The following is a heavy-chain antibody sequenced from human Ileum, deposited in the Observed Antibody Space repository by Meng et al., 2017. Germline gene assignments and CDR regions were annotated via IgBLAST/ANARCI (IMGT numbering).Heavy chain of an antibody. CDR3: GRGRASFYFDF. J-gene: IGHJ4*01. Sequence: QVQFVQSGAEVKKPGASVRIFCKASGFTFSNYAIYRVRQAPGQSLEWLGWIHACSGDTKFSQTFQGRLTFDRDTSADTVYMELSSLTSGDRAVYYCGRGRASFYFDFLGQGTLVTVSS. CDR1: GFTFSNYA. CDR2: IHACSGDT. V-gene: IGHV1-3*01. D-gene: IGHD6-6*01.